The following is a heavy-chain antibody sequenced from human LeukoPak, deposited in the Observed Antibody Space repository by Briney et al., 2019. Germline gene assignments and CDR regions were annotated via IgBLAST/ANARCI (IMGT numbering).Heavy chain of an antibody. J-gene: IGHJ4*02. V-gene: IGHV1-2*02. D-gene: IGHD4-17*01. CDR2: INPNSGGT. CDR1: GYTFTGYY. CDR3: AGVGATVTTIDY. Sequence: ASVRVSCKASGYTFTGYYMHWVRQAPGQGLEWMGWINPNSGGTNYAQKFQGRVTMTRDTSISTAYMELSRLRSDDTAVYYCAGVGATVTTIDYWGQGTLVTVSS.